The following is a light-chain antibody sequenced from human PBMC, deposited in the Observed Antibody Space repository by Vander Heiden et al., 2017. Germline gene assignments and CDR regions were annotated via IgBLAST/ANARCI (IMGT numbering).Light chain of an antibody. Sequence: DIQMTQSPSSLSASEGDRVTITCRASQSISSYLNWYQQKPGKAPKLLIYAASSLQSGVPSRFSGSGSGTDFTLTISSLQPEDFATYYCQQSYSTPFTFGHGTKVDIK. J-gene: IGKJ3*01. CDR1: QSISSY. CDR3: QQSYSTPFT. CDR2: AAS. V-gene: IGKV1-39*01.